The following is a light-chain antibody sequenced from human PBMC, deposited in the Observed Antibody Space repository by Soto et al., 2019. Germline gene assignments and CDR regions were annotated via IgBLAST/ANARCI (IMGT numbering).Light chain of an antibody. CDR3: SSYTTSSTRV. Sequence: QSALTQPASVSGSPGQSITISCTGTNSDVGVYNYVSWYQHHPGKAPKLVIYDVSSRPSGVSNRFSGSKSGNTASLTISGLQAEDEAEYYCSSYTTSSTRVFGGGTKLTVL. J-gene: IGLJ3*02. CDR2: DVS. V-gene: IGLV2-14*03. CDR1: NSDVGVYNY.